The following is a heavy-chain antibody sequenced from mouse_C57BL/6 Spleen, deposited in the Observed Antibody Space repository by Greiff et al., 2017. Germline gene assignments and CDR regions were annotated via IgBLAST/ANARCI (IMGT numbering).Heavy chain of an antibody. V-gene: IGHV1-62-2*01. CDR3: ARHGYYGSFDY. J-gene: IGHJ2*01. D-gene: IGHD1-1*01. Sequence: VQLLQSGADLVKPGASLKLSCKASGFTFTEYTIHWVKQRSGQGLEWIGWFYSGSGCIKYTEKFKDKVTLTADKSSSTVYMQLSRLTSEDTAVYFCARHGYYGSFDYWGQGTTLTVSS. CDR2: FYSGSGCI. CDR1: GFTFTEYT.